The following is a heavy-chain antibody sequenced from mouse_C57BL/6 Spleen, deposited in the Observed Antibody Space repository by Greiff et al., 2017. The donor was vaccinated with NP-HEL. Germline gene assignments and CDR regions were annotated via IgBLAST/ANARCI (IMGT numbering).Heavy chain of an antibody. D-gene: IGHD2-5*01. Sequence: VQLQQSGPGLVAPSQSLSITCTVSGFSLTSYGVHWVRQPPGKGLEWLVVIWSDGSTTYNSALKSRLSISKDNSKSQVFLKMNSLQTDDTAMYYCARQAYDSNYEFAYWGQGTLVTVSA. CDR1: GFSLTSYG. CDR3: ARQAYDSNYEFAY. J-gene: IGHJ3*01. V-gene: IGHV2-6-1*01. CDR2: IWSDGST.